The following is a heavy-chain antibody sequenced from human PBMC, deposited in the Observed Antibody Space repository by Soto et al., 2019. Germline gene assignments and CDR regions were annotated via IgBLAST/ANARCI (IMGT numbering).Heavy chain of an antibody. J-gene: IGHJ5*02. CDR2: VSGGGGNT. CDR1: GFTFSTYA. D-gene: IGHD2-8*02. V-gene: IGHV3-23*01. Sequence: EVQLSESGGGLVQPGGSLRLSCAASGFTFSTYAMSWVRQAPGKGLEWVSTVSGGGGNTYFADSVKGRFTISRDNSKNTMSLQMNSLRAEDTAFYYCAKGGAEYWYLLHDPWGQGTLVTVSS. CDR3: AKGGAEYWYLLHDP.